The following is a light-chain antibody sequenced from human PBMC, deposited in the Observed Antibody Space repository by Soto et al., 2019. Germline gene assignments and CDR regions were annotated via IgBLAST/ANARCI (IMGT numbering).Light chain of an antibody. Sequence: DIVMTQSPLPLPVTPGEPASISCRSSESLLHSNGYNYLDWYLQKPGQSPQLLIYMGSNRASGVPDRFSGSGSGTDFTLKISRVEAEDVGIYYCMQALQTPATFGQGTKVEIK. J-gene: IGKJ1*01. V-gene: IGKV2-28*01. CDR1: ESLLHSNGYNY. CDR3: MQALQTPAT. CDR2: MGS.